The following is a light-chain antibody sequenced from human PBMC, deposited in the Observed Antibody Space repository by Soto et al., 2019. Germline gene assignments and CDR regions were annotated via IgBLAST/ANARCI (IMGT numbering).Light chain of an antibody. CDR1: SSNIGAGYD. J-gene: IGLJ1*01. CDR2: GNI. Sequence: QSVLTPPPSVSGAPGQRVTISCTGSSSNIGAGYDVHWYQQRPGTAPKPLIFGNINRPSGVPDRFSGSKSVTSASLAITGLQAEDEGDYYCQSYDSTLSARYVFGTGTKLTVL. CDR3: QSYDSTLSARYV. V-gene: IGLV1-40*01.